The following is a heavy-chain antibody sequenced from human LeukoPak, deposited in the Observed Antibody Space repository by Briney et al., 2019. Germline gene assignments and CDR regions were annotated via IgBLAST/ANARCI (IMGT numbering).Heavy chain of an antibody. CDR3: TRESGAFSPFGF. CDR2: VHLSGAT. Sequence: PSGPLSLTCAVSGGSITTTNWWSWVRQPPGKGLEWIGEVHLSGATNYNLSLESRVSMSIDKSKNHLSLEVTSVTAADTAIYYCTRESGAFSPFGFWGQGTLVTVSS. CDR1: GGSITTTNW. V-gene: IGHV4-4*02. J-gene: IGHJ4*02. D-gene: IGHD1-26*01.